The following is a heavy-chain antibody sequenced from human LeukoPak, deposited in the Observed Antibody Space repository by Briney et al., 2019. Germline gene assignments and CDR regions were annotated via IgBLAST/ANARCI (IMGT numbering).Heavy chain of an antibody. D-gene: IGHD6-13*01. Sequence: PGGSLRLSCAASGFTFSSYAMSWVRQAPGKGLEWVSAISGSGGSTYYADSVKGRFTISRDNSKNTLYLQINSLRAEDTAVYYCAKFLRGSSSWYYYYGMDVWGQGTTVTVSS. CDR2: ISGSGGST. V-gene: IGHV3-23*01. CDR1: GFTFSSYA. CDR3: AKFLRGSSSWYYYYGMDV. J-gene: IGHJ6*02.